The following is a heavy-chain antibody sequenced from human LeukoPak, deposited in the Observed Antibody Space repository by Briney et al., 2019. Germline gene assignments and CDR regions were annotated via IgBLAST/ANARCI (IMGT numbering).Heavy chain of an antibody. CDR3: AKDLGEYSNYGPDY. Sequence: GGSLRLSCAASGFTFSSYGMHWVRQAPGKGLEWVAVIWYDGSNKYYADSVKGRFTISRDNSKNTLYLQMNSLRAEDTAVYYCAKDLGEYSNYGPDYWGQGTLVTVSS. V-gene: IGHV3-33*06. CDR2: IWYDGSNK. J-gene: IGHJ4*02. CDR1: GFTFSSYG. D-gene: IGHD4-11*01.